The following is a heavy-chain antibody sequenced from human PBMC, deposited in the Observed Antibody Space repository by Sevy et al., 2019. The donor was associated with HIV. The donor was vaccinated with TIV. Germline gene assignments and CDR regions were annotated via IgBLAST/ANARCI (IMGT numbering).Heavy chain of an antibody. J-gene: IGHJ1*01. V-gene: IGHV3-53*01. CDR3: ASIDYYDSSGYSPFQH. CDR1: GFTVSSNY. CDR2: IYSGGST. D-gene: IGHD3-22*01. Sequence: GGSLRLSCAASGFTVSSNYMSWVRQAPGKGLEWVSVIYSGGSTYYADSVKGRFTISRDNSKNTLYLQMNSLRVEDTAVYYCASIDYYDSSGYSPFQHWGQGTLVTVSS.